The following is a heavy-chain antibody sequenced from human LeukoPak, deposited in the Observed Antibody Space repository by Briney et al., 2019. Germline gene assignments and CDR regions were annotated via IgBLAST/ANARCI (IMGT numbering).Heavy chain of an antibody. CDR3: ARDRSSGYYYYYMDV. V-gene: IGHV4-4*07. CDR2: IYTSGST. CDR1: GGSISSYY. Sequence: SETLSLTCTVSGGSISSYYWSWIRQPPGKGLEWIGRIYTSGSTNYNPSLKSRVTMSVDTSKNQFSLKLSSVTAADTAVYYCARDRSSGYYYYYMDVWGKGTTVTISS. J-gene: IGHJ6*03. D-gene: IGHD6-19*01.